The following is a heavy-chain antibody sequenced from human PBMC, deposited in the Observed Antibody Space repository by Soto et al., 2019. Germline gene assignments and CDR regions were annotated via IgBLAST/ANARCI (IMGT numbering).Heavy chain of an antibody. D-gene: IGHD6-19*01. CDR2: IDPSDSYI. CDR3: ARHGAAIWLGY. J-gene: IGHJ4*02. Sequence: PGESLKISCKTSGYTFSGHWISWVRQVPGRGLQWMGNIDPSDSYINYNPAFRGHVTFSVDKSSSTAYLHWGSLGPSDTAIYYCARHGAAIWLGYWGQGTLVTVS. V-gene: IGHV5-10-1*01. CDR1: GYTFSGHW.